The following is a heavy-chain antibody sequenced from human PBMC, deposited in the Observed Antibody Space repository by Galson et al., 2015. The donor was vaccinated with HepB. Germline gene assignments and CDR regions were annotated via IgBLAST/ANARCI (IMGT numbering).Heavy chain of an antibody. CDR3: ARARGWDYGDYGNNWFDP. Sequence: LSLTCTVSGGSISSSSYYWGWIRQPPGKGLEWIGSIYYSGSTYYNPSLKSRVTISVDTSKNQFSLKLSSVTAADTAVYYCARARGWDYGDYGNNWFDPWGQGTLVTVS. CDR1: GGSISSSSYY. D-gene: IGHD4-17*01. CDR2: IYYSGST. V-gene: IGHV4-39*07. J-gene: IGHJ5*02.